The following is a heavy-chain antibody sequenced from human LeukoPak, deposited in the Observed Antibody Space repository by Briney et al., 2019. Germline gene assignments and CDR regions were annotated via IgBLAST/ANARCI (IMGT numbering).Heavy chain of an antibody. Sequence: SGTLSLTCAVSGGSISSSNWWSWVRQPPGKGLEWIGEIYHSGSTYYNPSLKSRVTISVDKSKNQFSLKLSSVTAADTAVYYCAKDHHPRSHYDSSGYYYGLGGQGTLVTVSS. V-gene: IGHV4-4*02. J-gene: IGHJ4*02. CDR1: GGSISSSNW. CDR3: AKDHHPRSHYDSSGYYYGL. D-gene: IGHD3-22*01. CDR2: IYHSGST.